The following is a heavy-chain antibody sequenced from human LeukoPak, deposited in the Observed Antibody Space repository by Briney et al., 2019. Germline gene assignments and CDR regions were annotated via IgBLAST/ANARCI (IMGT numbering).Heavy chain of an antibody. CDR1: GYTFTNYF. D-gene: IGHD2-21*02. CDR3: ARRDCVGDCYSSWFDP. CDR2: INPRGGST. V-gene: IGHV1-46*01. Sequence: ASVKVSCKASGYTFTNYFMHWVRQAPGQGLEWMGIINPRGGSTGYAQKFQGRITMTTDMFTRTVYMELSSLESEDTAVYYCARRDCVGDCYSSWFDPWGQGTLVTVSS. J-gene: IGHJ5*02.